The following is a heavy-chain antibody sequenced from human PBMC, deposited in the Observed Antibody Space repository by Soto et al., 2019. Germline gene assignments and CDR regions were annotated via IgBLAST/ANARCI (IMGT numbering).Heavy chain of an antibody. J-gene: IGHJ6*02. D-gene: IGHD6-13*01. CDR1: GFTFSSYW. V-gene: IGHV3-7*03. Sequence: GGSLRLSCAASGFTFSSYWMSWVSQAPGKGLEWVANIKEDGSEKYYADSVKGRFTISRDNSKNTLYLQMNSLRAEDTAVYYCARDQGYSSSWLTRDTYYYYGMDVWGQGTTVTVSS. CDR3: ARDQGYSSSWLTRDTYYYYGMDV. CDR2: IKEDGSEK.